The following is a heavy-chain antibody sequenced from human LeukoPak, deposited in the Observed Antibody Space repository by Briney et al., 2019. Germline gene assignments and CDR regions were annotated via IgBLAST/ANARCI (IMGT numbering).Heavy chain of an antibody. CDR3: ARVGSSSPSDYYMDV. CDR2: ISAYNGNT. V-gene: IGHV1-18*01. D-gene: IGHD6-13*01. J-gene: IGHJ6*03. CDR1: GYTFTSYG. Sequence: ASVKVSCKASGYTFTSYGISWVRQAPGQGLEWMGWISAYNGNTNYAQKLQGRVTMTTDTSTSTAYMEPRSLRSDDTAVYYCARVGSSSPSDYYMDVWGKGTTVTVSS.